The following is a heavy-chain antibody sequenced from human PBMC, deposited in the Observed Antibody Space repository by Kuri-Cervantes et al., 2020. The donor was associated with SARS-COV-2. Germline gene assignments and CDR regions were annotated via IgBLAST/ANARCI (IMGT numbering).Heavy chain of an antibody. V-gene: IGHV5-10-1*01. J-gene: IGHJ6*02. CDR1: GYSFTSYW. CDR3: ARHLPNLYYSGGWIFYGMDV. Sequence: GESLKISCKGSGYSFTSYWTSWVRQMPGKGLEWMGRIDPSDSYTNYSPSFQGHVTISADKSISTAYLQWSSLKASDTAMYYCARHLPNLYYSGGWIFYGMDVWGQGTTVTVSS. D-gene: IGHD6-19*01. CDR2: IDPSDSYT.